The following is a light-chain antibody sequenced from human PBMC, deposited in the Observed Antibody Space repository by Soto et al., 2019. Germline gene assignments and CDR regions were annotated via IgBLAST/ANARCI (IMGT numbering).Light chain of an antibody. J-gene: IGKJ1*01. CDR1: QSVLYSSNNKNY. CDR2: WAS. V-gene: IGKV4-1*01. Sequence: DIVMTQSPDSLAVSLGERATINCKSSQSVLYSSNNKNYLAWYQQKPGQPPKLLIYWASTRESGVPDRFSGSGSGKDFTLTISSLRAEDVAVYYCQQYYRPWTFGEGTKVEIK. CDR3: QQYYRPWT.